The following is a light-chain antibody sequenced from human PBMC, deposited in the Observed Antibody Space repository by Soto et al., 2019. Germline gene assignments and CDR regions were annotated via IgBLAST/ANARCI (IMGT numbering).Light chain of an antibody. CDR2: EVS. CDR3: SSYTSGSTPVV. J-gene: IGLJ2*01. CDR1: SSDLGGYNY. Sequence: QSALTQPASVSGSPGQSITISCTETSSDLGGYNYVSWYQQHPGKAPKLMIYEVSNRPSGVSNRFSGSKSGNTASLTISGLQAEDEADYYCSSYTSGSTPVVFGGGTTLTVL. V-gene: IGLV2-14*01.